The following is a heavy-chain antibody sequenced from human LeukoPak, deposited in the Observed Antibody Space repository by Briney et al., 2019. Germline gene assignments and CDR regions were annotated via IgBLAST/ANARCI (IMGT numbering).Heavy chain of an antibody. D-gene: IGHD6-19*01. CDR2: ISGSGGST. CDR3: ARRSGIAVAGAFDY. J-gene: IGHJ4*02. Sequence: SGGSLRLSCAASGFTFSSYSMNWVRQAPGKGLEWVSAISGSGGSTYYADSVKGRFTISRDNSKNTLYLQMNSLRAEDTAVYYCARRSGIAVAGAFDYWGQGTLVTVSS. CDR1: GFTFSSYS. V-gene: IGHV3-23*01.